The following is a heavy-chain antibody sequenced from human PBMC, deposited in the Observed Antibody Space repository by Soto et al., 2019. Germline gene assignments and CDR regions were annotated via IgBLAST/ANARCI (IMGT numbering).Heavy chain of an antibody. V-gene: IGHV3-48*01. J-gene: IGHJ4*02. CDR1: GFSLNEYT. CDR2: ISSTSSIM. Sequence: GGSLRLSCAASGFSLNEYTMNWVRQAPGKGPEWISYISSTSSIMYYADSVKGRFTISRDRAKNSLYLQMNSLRAEDTAVYYCVRGDGDYYDGNGYLGRHWGQGILVTVSS. D-gene: IGHD3-22*01. CDR3: VRGDGDYYDGNGYLGRH.